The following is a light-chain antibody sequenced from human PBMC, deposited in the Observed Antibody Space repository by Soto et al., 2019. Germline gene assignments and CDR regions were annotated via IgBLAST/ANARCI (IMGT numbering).Light chain of an antibody. CDR3: QQYGSSLGT. CDR1: QSVSSSY. J-gene: IGKJ1*01. CDR2: GAS. V-gene: IGKV3-20*01. Sequence: EIVLTQSPGTLSLSPGERATLSCRASQSVSSSYLAWYQQKPGQAPRLLIYGASSRTTGIPDRFSGSGSGTDTALTISRLEPEDFAVYYCQQYGSSLGTFGKGTKVEIK.